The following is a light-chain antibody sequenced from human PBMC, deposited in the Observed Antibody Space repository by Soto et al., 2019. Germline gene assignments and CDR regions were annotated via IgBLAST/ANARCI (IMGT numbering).Light chain of an antibody. V-gene: IGKV1-39*01. J-gene: IGKJ1*01. CDR3: QQSYSTPRT. CDR1: QSISSY. CDR2: AAS. Sequence: DIQMTQSPSSLSASIGDRVTITCRASQSISSYLNWYQQKQGQAPKLLIYAASSLQSGAPSRFSGSGSGTDFTLTISSLQPEDFATYYCQQSYSTPRTFGQGTKVDIK.